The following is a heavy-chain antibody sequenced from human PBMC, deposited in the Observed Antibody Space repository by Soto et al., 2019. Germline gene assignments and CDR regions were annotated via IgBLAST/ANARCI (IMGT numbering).Heavy chain of an antibody. CDR2: VNPKSGGT. V-gene: IGHV1-2*04. CDR3: ARGYCSGGHCYIGDN. J-gene: IGHJ4*02. Sequence: ASVKVSCKASGYTFTDYYMHWVRQAPGQGLEWMGWVNPKSGGTNFAQKFQGWVAMTRDPSINTAYMELSRLRSDDTAMYYCARGYCSGGHCYIGDNWGRG. D-gene: IGHD2-15*01. CDR1: GYTFTDYY.